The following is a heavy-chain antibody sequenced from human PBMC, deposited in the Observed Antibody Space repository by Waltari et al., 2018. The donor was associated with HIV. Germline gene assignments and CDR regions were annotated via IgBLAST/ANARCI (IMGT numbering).Heavy chain of an antibody. V-gene: IGHV4-38-2*01. Sequence: QVQLQESGPGLVKPSETLSLTCAVSGYSISSGYYWGWIRQPPGKGLEWIGSIYHSGDTYYHPSLKSRGTISVDTSKNQFSLKLSSVTAADTAVYYCARGTMYYYDSSGYYYPAAFDIWGQGTMVTVSS. CDR3: ARGTMYYYDSSGYYYPAAFDI. D-gene: IGHD3-22*01. J-gene: IGHJ3*02. CDR1: GYSISSGYY. CDR2: IYHSGDT.